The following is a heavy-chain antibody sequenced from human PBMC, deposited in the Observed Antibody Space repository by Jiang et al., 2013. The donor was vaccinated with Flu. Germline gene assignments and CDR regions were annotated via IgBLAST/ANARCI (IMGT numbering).Heavy chain of an antibody. CDR3: ARGYRLYSSGHVPTY. V-gene: IGHV1-2*04. CDR2: INPNSGGT. J-gene: IGHJ4*02. D-gene: IGHD6-19*01. Sequence: GAEVKKPGASVKVSCKASGYTFTGYYMHWVRQAPGQGLEWMGWINPNSGGTNYAQKFQGWVTMTRDTSISTAYMELSRLRSDDTAVYYCARGYRLYSSGHVPTYWGQGTLVTVSS. CDR1: GYTFTGYY.